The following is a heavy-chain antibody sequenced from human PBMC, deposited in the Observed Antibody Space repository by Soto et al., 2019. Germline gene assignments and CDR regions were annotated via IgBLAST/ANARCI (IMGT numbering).Heavy chain of an antibody. CDR1: GYTFTGYD. CDR3: AREMVRGAGYYYYGMDV. V-gene: IGHV1-2*02. D-gene: IGHD3-10*01. Sequence: ASVKVSCKASGYTFTGYDMHWVRQAPGQGLEWMGWINPNSGGTNYAQKFQGRVTMTRDTSISTAYMELSRLRSDDTAVYYCAREMVRGAGYYYYGMDVWGQGTTVTVSS. J-gene: IGHJ6*02. CDR2: INPNSGGT.